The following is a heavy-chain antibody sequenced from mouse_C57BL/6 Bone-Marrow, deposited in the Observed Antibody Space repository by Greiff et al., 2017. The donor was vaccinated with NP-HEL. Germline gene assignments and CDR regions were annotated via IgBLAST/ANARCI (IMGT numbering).Heavy chain of an antibody. CDR3: ARGLYYYGSSSYAMDY. CDR2: ISDGGSYT. V-gene: IGHV5-4*03. D-gene: IGHD1-1*01. J-gene: IGHJ4*01. CDR1: GFTFSSYA. Sequence: EVKVEESGGGLVKPGGSLKLSCAASGFTFSSYAMSWVRQTPEKRLEWVATISDGGSYTYYPDNVTGRFTISRDNAKNNLYLQMSHLKSENTSVYYCARGLYYYGSSSYAMDYWGQGTSVTVSS.